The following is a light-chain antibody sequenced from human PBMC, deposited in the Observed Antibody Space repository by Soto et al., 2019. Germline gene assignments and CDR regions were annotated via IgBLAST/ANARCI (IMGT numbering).Light chain of an antibody. Sequence: QSALTQPAAVSGSPGQSITISCTGSSSDVGTYNYVSWYQQVPGKAPKLMIYEVSNRPSGVSNRFSGSKSGNTASLTISGLQAEDEADYYCSSYTSSSPVVFGGGTMLTVL. J-gene: IGLJ2*01. V-gene: IGLV2-14*01. CDR1: SSDVGTYNY. CDR3: SSYTSSSPVV. CDR2: EVS.